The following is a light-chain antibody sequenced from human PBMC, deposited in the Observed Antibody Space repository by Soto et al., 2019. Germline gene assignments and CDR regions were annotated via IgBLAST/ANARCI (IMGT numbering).Light chain of an antibody. CDR2: QDS. CDR1: KLGDKY. Sequence: SYELTQPPSVSVSPGQTASITCSGDKLGDKYACWYQQKPGQSPVLVIYQDSKRPSGIPERFSGSTSWNTATLTISGTQAMDEADYYCQAWDSSTVVFGTGTKLTVL. J-gene: IGLJ1*01. CDR3: QAWDSSTVV. V-gene: IGLV3-1*01.